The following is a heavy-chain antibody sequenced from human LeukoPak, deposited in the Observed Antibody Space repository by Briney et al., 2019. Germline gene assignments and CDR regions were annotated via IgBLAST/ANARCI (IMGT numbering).Heavy chain of an antibody. J-gene: IGHJ4*02. CDR3: ARDYYGSGSL. CDR1: GGSLSSSSYY. V-gene: IGHV4-39*02. CDR2: IYYSGST. D-gene: IGHD3-10*01. Sequence: PSETLSLTCTVSGGSLSSSSYYWGWIRQPPGKGLEWIGSIYYSGSTYYNPSLKSRVTISVDTSKNQFSLKLSSVTAADTAVYYCARDYYGSGSLWGQGTLVTVSS.